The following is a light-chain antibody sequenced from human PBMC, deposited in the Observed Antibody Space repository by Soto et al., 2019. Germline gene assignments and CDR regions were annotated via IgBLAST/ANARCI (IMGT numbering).Light chain of an antibody. V-gene: IGKV3-15*01. CDR1: QSISSN. CDR3: QHYNKWPNT. J-gene: IGKJ1*01. CDR2: GAS. Sequence: EIVMTQSPATLSVSPGERATLSCRASQSISSNLAWYQHKPGQTPRLLMYGASTSATGIPARFSGSGSGTEFTLTISSLQSEDFAVYYCQHYNKWPNTLGQGTKVEF.